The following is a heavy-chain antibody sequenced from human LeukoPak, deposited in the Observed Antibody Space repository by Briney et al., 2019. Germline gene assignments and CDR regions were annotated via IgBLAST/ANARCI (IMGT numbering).Heavy chain of an antibody. CDR1: GFTFSSNW. D-gene: IGHD3-16*01. V-gene: IGHV3-74*01. CDR2: INSDGSST. J-gene: IGHJ6*02. Sequence: GSLRLSCAASGFTFSSNWMHWVRQAPGKGLVWVSRINSDGSSTSYADSVKGRFTISRDNAKNTLYLQMNSLRAEDTAVYYCAGFWGYYYGMDVWGQGATVTVSS. CDR3: AGFWGYYYGMDV.